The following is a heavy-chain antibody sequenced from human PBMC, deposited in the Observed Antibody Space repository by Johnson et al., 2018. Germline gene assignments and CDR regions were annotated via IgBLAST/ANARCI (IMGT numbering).Heavy chain of an antibody. CDR2: IGTAGDT. Sequence: EVQLLESGGGLVQPGGSLRLSCAASGFTSSSYDMHWVRQPTGKGLKWVSVIGTAGDTYYLGSVKGRFTISRDNAKKSLYLQMNSLRAEDTAVYYCARARDRANYMDVWGKGTTVTVSS. D-gene: IGHD2-15*01. V-gene: IGHV3-13*01. CDR1: GFTSSSYD. CDR3: ARARDRANYMDV. J-gene: IGHJ6*03.